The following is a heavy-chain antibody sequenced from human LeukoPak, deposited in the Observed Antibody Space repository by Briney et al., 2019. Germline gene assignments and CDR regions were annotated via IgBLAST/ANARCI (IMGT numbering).Heavy chain of an antibody. CDR2: IWYDGSNK. J-gene: IGHJ6*03. D-gene: IGHD3-10*01. CDR3: AKNGAQSITMVRGVIYYYYYYYMDV. V-gene: IGHV3-33*06. Sequence: PGGSLRLSCAASGFTFSSYGMHWVRQAPGKGLEWVAVIWYDGSNKYYADSVKGRFNISRDNSKNTLYLQMNSLRAEDTAVYYCAKNGAQSITMVRGVIYYYYYYYMDVWGKGTTVTVSS. CDR1: GFTFSSYG.